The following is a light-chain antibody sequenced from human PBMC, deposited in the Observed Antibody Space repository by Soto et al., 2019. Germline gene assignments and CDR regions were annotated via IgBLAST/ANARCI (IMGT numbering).Light chain of an antibody. J-gene: IGKJ1*01. CDR3: QQYVRSPET. CDR1: QSVSSSY. V-gene: IGKV3-20*01. CDR2: GAS. Sequence: EIVLTQSPGTLSLSPGERATLSCRASQSVSSSYLAWYQQKPGQAPRLLIYGASRRAPGIPDRFSGYGSGTDFTLTISRLEPDDFAVYYCQQYVRSPETFGQGTKVDFK.